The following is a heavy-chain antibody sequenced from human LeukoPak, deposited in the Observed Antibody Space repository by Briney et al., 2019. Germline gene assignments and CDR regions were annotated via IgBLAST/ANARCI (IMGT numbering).Heavy chain of an antibody. CDR2: IDPNSGGT. J-gene: IGHJ4*02. CDR1: GYTFTGYY. CDR3: ARDFDSSSWYVSFDY. Sequence: GASVKASCKASGYTFTGYYMHWVRQAPGQGLEWMGWIDPNSGGTNYAQKFQGRVTMTRDTSISTAYMELSRLRSDDTAVYYCARDFDSSSWYVSFDYWGQGTLVTVSS. V-gene: IGHV1-2*02. D-gene: IGHD6-13*01.